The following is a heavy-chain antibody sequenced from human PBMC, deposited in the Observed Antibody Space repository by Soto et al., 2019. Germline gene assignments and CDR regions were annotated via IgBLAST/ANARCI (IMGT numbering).Heavy chain of an antibody. J-gene: IGHJ4*02. D-gene: IGHD2-15*01. Sequence: PGGSLRLSCVASGFSFKNYIMTWVRQAPGKGLEWVSAISGSGGSTYYADSVKGRFTISRDNSKNTLYLQMNSLRAEDTAVYYCATQGVDIVVVVAATPDYWGQGTLVTVSS. CDR1: GFSFKNYI. CDR3: ATQGVDIVVVVAATPDY. V-gene: IGHV3-23*01. CDR2: ISGSGGST.